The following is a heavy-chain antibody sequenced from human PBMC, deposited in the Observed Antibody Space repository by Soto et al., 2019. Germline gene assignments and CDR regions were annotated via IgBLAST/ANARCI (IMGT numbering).Heavy chain of an antibody. CDR1: GFTFSNYG. CDR2: ISGSGADT. V-gene: IGHV3-23*01. Sequence: EVQLLESGGGLVQPGGSLRLSCAASGFTFSNYGMSWVRQAPGKGLEWVSAISGSGADTNYADSGKGRFTISRENSKITVFLQMNRLRAVATAVSCSAKGSSDSRSYHFFVDYWCQGTLVTVSS. CDR3: AKGSSDSRSYHFFVDY. D-gene: IGHD3-22*01. J-gene: IGHJ4*02.